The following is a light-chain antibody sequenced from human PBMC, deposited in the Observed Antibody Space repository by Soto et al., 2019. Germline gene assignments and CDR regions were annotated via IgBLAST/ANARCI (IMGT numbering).Light chain of an antibody. V-gene: IGKV1-39*01. Sequence: DIHMSQSPSSLPASVGDTVAISFQASQNIDMYLNWYQQKPGKAPRVLISGASNLPSGVPSRFSGSGSGTDFTLPLSSLQPEDFATYYCQQSYSNPRTFGQGAKVDIK. CDR3: QQSYSNPRT. CDR2: GAS. CDR1: QNIDMY. J-gene: IGKJ1*01.